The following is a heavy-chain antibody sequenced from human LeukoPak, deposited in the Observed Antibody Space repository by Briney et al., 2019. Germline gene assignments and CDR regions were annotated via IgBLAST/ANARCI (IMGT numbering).Heavy chain of an antibody. CDR3: ARGNRTSCSD. J-gene: IGHJ3*01. V-gene: IGHV1-46*01. CDR2: INPSGGST. Sequence: ASVKVSCKASGYTFTSYYMHWVRQAPGQGLEWMGIINPSGGSTSYAQKFQGRVTITADKSTSTAYMELSSLRSEDTAVYYCARGNRTSCSDWGQGTMVTVSS. CDR1: GYTFTSYY. D-gene: IGHD2-2*01.